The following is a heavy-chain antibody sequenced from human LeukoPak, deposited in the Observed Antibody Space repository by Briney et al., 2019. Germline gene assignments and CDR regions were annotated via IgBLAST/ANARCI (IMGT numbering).Heavy chain of an antibody. V-gene: IGHV4-34*01. CDR2: INHSGST. J-gene: IGHJ2*01. Sequence: KPSETLSLTCAVYGGSFSGYYWSWIRQPPGKGLEWIGEINHSGSTNYNPSLKSRVTISVDTSKNQFSLKLSSVTAADTAVYYCARRLTSRITMVRGPFTIYWYFDLWGRGTLVTVSS. CDR1: GGSFSGYY. CDR3: ARRLTSRITMVRGPFTIYWYFDL. D-gene: IGHD3-10*01.